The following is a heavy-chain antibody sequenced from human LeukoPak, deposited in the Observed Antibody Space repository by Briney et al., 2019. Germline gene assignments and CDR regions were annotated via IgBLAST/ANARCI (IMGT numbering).Heavy chain of an antibody. Sequence: GGSLRLSCAASGFTFSSYSMNWVRQAPGKGLEWVSSISSSSSYIYYADSVKGRFTISRDNAKNSLYLQMNSLRAEDTAVYYCARDIFCSSTSCQYYYYMDVWGKGTTVTVSS. D-gene: IGHD2-2*01. V-gene: IGHV3-21*01. CDR3: ARDIFCSSTSCQYYYYMDV. CDR1: GFTFSSYS. J-gene: IGHJ6*03. CDR2: ISSSSSYI.